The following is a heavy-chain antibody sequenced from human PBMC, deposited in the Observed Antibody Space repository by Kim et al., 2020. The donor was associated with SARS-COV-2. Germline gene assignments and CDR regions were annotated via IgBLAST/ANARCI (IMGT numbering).Heavy chain of an antibody. CDR2: IYYSGST. CDR1: GDSFSRSGYY. J-gene: IGHJ6*02. D-gene: IGHD4-17*01. Sequence: SETLSLTCTVSGDSFSRSGYYWGWVRQPPGKGLEWIGTIYYSGSTDYNPSLKSRVTISVDTSKNQLSLNLSSVTAADTAVYYCLRGSGTTSYYYYYGMDVWGPGTTVTVSS. V-gene: IGHV4-39*01. CDR3: LRGSGTTSYYYYYGMDV.